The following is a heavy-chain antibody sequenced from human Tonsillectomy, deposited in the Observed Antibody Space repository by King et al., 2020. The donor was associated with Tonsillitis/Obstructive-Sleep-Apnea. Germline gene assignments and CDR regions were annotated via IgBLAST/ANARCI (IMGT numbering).Heavy chain of an antibody. J-gene: IGHJ5*02. CDR2: IYYSGST. CDR1: GGSISSYY. V-gene: IGHV4-59*08. D-gene: IGHD2-2*02. Sequence: VQLQESGPGLVKPSETLSLTCTVSGGSISSYYWSWIRQPPGKGLEWIGYIYYSGSTNYNPSLQSRVTISIDTSKNQFSLKLTSGTAADTAVYYCAGTGAIGNWFDPWGQGTLVTVSS. CDR3: AGTGAIGNWFDP.